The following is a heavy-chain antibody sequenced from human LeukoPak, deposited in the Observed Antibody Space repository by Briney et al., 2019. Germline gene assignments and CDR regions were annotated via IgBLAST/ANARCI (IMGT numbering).Heavy chain of an antibody. CDR1: GYTFTGYY. Sequence: VASVKVSCKASGYTFTGYYMHWVRQAPGQGLEWMGWINPNSGGTNYAQKFQGRVTMTRDTSISTAYMELSRLRSDDTAVYYCARALSPGYCSSTSCRDFDYWGQGTLVTVSS. V-gene: IGHV1-2*02. CDR3: ARALSPGYCSSTSCRDFDY. J-gene: IGHJ4*02. CDR2: INPNSGGT. D-gene: IGHD2-2*03.